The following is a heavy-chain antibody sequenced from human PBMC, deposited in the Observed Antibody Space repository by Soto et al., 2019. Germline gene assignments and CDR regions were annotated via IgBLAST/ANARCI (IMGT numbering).Heavy chain of an antibody. V-gene: IGHV3-48*01. CDR3: ARAYDSSGYFAGDH. CDR2: ISGSSRTI. D-gene: IGHD3-22*01. Sequence: EVQLVESGGGLVQPGGSLRLSCAASGFIFSNYTMNWVRQAPGKGLEWVSYISGSSRTIYYADSVKGRFTISRDNAKNSLYLQMNSLRAEDTAVYYCARAYDSSGYFAGDHWGQGTLVTVSS. J-gene: IGHJ4*02. CDR1: GFIFSNYT.